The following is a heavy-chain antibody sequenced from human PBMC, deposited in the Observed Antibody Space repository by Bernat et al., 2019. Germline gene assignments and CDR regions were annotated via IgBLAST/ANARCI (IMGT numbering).Heavy chain of an antibody. J-gene: IGHJ6*02. CDR1: GFTFGDYA. CDR3: TREVVVVPAAIPNFAENYYYYGMDV. D-gene: IGHD2-2*02. CDR2: IRSKAYGGTT. V-gene: IGHV3-49*04. Sequence: EVQLVESGGGLVQPGRSLRLSCTASGFTFGDYAMSWVRQAPGKGLEWVGFIRSKAYGGTTEYAASVKGRFTISRDDSKSIAYLQMNSLKTEDTAVYYCTREVVVVPAAIPNFAENYYYYGMDVWGQGTTVTVSS.